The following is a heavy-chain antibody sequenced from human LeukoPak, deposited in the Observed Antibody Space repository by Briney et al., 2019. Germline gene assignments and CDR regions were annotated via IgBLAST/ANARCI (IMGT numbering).Heavy chain of an antibody. V-gene: IGHV1-46*01. CDR3: ARVLRWNAFDI. Sequence: GESLKISCKGSGYSFTSYYMHWVRQAPGQGLEWMGIINPSGGGTSYAQKFQGRVTMTRDMSTSTVYMELSSLRSEDTAVYYCARVLRWNAFDIWGQGKMVTVSS. CDR2: INPSGGGT. CDR1: GYSFTSYY. J-gene: IGHJ3*02. D-gene: IGHD1-1*01.